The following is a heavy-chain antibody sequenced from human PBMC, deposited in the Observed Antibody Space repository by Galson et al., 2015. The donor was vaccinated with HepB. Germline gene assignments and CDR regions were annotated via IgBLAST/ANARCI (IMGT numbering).Heavy chain of an antibody. Sequence: SLRLSCAASGFTFSSYAMSWVRQAPGKGLEWVSAISGSGGSTYYADSVKGRFTISRDNSKNTLYLQMNSLRAEDTAVYYCAKVTPYRGSGSHHYYFDYWGQGTLVTVSS. D-gene: IGHD3-10*01. CDR1: GFTFSSYA. CDR2: ISGSGGST. V-gene: IGHV3-23*01. J-gene: IGHJ4*02. CDR3: AKVTPYRGSGSHHYYFDY.